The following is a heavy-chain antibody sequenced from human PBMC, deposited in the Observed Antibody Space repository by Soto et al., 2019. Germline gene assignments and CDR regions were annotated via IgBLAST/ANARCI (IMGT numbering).Heavy chain of an antibody. CDR1: GGTFSSYA. V-gene: IGHV1-69*12. CDR3: ARDRFSSSWYHYFDY. CDR2: IIPIFGTA. D-gene: IGHD6-13*01. J-gene: IGHJ4*02. Sequence: QVQLVQSGAEVKKPGSSVKVSCKASGGTFSSYAISWVRQAPGQGLKWMGGIIPIFGTANYAQKFQGRVTITADESTSTAYMELSSLRSEDTAVYYCARDRFSSSWYHYFDYWGQGTLVTVSS.